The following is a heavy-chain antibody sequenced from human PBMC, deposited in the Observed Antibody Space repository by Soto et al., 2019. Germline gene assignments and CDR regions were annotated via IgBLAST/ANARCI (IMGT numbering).Heavy chain of an antibody. CDR2: ISYDGSNK. CDR3: AKDQNYYDSSGYYLTDALDI. J-gene: IGHJ3*02. CDR1: GFTFSSYG. V-gene: IGHV3-30*18. Sequence: GGSLRLSCAASGFTFSSYGMHWVRQAPGKGLEWVAVISYDGSNKYYADSVKGRFNISRDNSKNTLYLQMNSLRAEDTSVYYCAKDQNYYDSSGYYLTDALDIWGQGTMVTVSS. D-gene: IGHD3-22*01.